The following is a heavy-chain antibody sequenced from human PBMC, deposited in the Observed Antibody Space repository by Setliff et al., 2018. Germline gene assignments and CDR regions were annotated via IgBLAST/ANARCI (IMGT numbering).Heavy chain of an antibody. CDR2: IYPGDSHT. CDR3: ARLGRNNSAPPGDY. J-gene: IGHJ4*02. Sequence: GESLKISCKASGYSFPSYWIGWVRQVPGKGLEWMGIIYPGDSHTRYSPSFQGQVTISADKSILTAFLQWTYLKASDSAMYNCARLGRNNSAPPGDYWGQGTLVTVSS. CDR1: GYSFPSYW. V-gene: IGHV5-51*01. D-gene: IGHD6-25*01.